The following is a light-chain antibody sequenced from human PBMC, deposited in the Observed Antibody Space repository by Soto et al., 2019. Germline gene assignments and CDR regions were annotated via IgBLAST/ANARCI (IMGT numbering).Light chain of an antibody. Sequence: EIVLTHSPGTLSLSPWERATLSCRASQSVSSSSLAWYQQKPGQAPRLLIYDTSSRATGIPDRFSGSGSGTDFTLTISRLEPEDFAVYYCQQYVSSPLTFGGGTKVDI. V-gene: IGKV3-20*01. CDR2: DTS. CDR1: QSVSSSS. CDR3: QQYVSSPLT. J-gene: IGKJ4*01.